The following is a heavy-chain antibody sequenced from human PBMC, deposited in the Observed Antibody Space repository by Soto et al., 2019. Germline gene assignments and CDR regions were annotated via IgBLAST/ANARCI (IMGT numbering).Heavy chain of an antibody. Sequence: QVQLQESGPGLVKPSETLSLTCTVSGASVSGYYWNWIRQPPGKGLEWIGYVYYSGNTNYNPSLKRAGTLPLDPPKDHFPLELASVTAGGTGVYFCVGGGGWLPDYWGQGSLVTVSS. J-gene: IGHJ4*02. CDR2: VYYSGNT. D-gene: IGHD5-12*01. CDR3: VGGGGWLPDY. CDR1: GASVSGYY. V-gene: IGHV4-59*02.